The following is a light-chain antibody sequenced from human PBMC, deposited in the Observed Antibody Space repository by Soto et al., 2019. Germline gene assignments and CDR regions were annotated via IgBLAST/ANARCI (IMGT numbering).Light chain of an antibody. J-gene: IGKJ1*01. CDR1: QRGSID. CDR2: WAS. Sequence: EIVLTQCPATVPVSPGERVTLPCRASQRGSIDVDGYQQKPGQAPRVLRDWASTRATDSPPSFTGSGSVTEFTLTSSSLQSEDIAVYSSQQYHKGPQTFGQGTKVDIK. CDR3: QQYHKGPQT. V-gene: IGKV3-15*01.